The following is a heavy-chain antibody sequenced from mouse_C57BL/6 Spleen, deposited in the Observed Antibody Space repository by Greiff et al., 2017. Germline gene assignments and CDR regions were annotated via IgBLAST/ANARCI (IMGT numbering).Heavy chain of an antibody. Sequence: QVQLQQPGAELVMPGASVKLSCKASGYTFTSYWMHWVKQRPGQGLEWIGEIDPSDSYTNYNQKFKGKSTLTVDKSSSTAYMQLSSLTSEDSAVDYCARGYYYGSDFDVWGTGTTVTVSS. CDR1: GYTFTSYW. D-gene: IGHD1-1*01. CDR2: IDPSDSYT. J-gene: IGHJ1*03. V-gene: IGHV1-69*01. CDR3: ARGYYYGSDFDV.